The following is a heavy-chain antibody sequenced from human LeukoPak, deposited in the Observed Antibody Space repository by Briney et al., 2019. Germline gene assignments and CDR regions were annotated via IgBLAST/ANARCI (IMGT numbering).Heavy chain of an antibody. D-gene: IGHD3-22*01. CDR1: GDSISSSSYY. Sequence: SETLSLTCTVSGDSISSSSYYWGWLRQPPGKGLEWTGNIYYSGSTFYNPSLKSRLTISLDTSKKHFSLTLSSVTPTHTAVYYCARMQYYYDSNGYYRLYYFDYWGQGTVVTASS. J-gene: IGHJ4*02. CDR3: ARMQYYYDSNGYYRLYYFDY. V-gene: IGHV4-39*01. CDR2: IYYSGST.